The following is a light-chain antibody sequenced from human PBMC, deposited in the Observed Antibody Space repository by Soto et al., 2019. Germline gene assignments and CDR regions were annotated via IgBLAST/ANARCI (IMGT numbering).Light chain of an antibody. Sequence: DIQMTQSPSSLSAFVGDRVTITCRASQSISTWLAWYQQKPGKAPKLLIYLASSLEAGVPSRFSGGGSGTDFTLXISSXQSDDFGTYXCXQXNRYPYTFGQGTMLDIK. CDR3: XQXNRYPYT. CDR2: LAS. V-gene: IGKV1-5*03. J-gene: IGKJ2*01. CDR1: QSISTW.